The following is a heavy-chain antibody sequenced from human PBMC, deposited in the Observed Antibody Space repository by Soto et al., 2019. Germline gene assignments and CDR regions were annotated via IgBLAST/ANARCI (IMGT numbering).Heavy chain of an antibody. V-gene: IGHV3-30*18. CDR2: ISYDGSNK. Sequence: GGSLRLSCAASGFTFSSYGMHWVRQAPGKGLEWVAVISYDGSNKYYADSVKGRFTISRDNSKNTLYLQMNSLRAEDTAVYYCAKDGGYSSSWYYYYYMDVWGKGTTVTVSS. D-gene: IGHD6-13*01. CDR3: AKDGGYSSSWYYYYYMDV. J-gene: IGHJ6*03. CDR1: GFTFSSYG.